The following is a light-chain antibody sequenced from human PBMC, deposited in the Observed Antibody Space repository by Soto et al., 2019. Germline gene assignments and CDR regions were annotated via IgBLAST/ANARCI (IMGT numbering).Light chain of an antibody. V-gene: IGKV1-5*03. CDR2: KAS. Sequence: DIQLRQSPSAVSASVGDRVTIPCRASQTISSWLAWYQQKPGKVPKLLIYKASTLKSGVPSRFSGSGSGTEFTLTISSLQPDDFATYSFPPYNIYPFGQGTKVDIK. CDR1: QTISSW. J-gene: IGKJ1*01. CDR3: PPYNIYP.